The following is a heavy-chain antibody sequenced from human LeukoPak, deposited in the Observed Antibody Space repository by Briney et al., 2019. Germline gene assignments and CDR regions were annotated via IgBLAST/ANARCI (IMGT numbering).Heavy chain of an antibody. Sequence: SETLSLTCAVYGGSFSGYYWSWIRQPPGKGLEWIREINHSGSTNYNPSLKSRVTISVDTSKNQFSLKLSSVTAADTAVYYCARAEVAVLWFGESPPSFDYWGQGTLVTVSS. CDR1: GGSFSGYY. D-gene: IGHD3-10*01. J-gene: IGHJ4*02. V-gene: IGHV4-34*01. CDR3: ARAEVAVLWFGESPPSFDY. CDR2: INHSGST.